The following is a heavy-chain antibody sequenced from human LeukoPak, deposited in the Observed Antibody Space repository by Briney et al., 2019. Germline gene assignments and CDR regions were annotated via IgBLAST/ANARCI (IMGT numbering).Heavy chain of an antibody. CDR2: ISGST. CDR1: GFTFSSYA. Sequence: GGSLRLSCAASGFTFSSYAMSWVRQAPGKGLEWVSAISGSTYYADSVKGRFTISRDNPKNTLYLQMNSLRAEDTAVYYCAKAAASYCSSTSCYGHYYYGMDVWGQGTTVTVSS. J-gene: IGHJ6*02. CDR3: AKAAASYCSSTSCYGHYYYGMDV. D-gene: IGHD2-2*01. V-gene: IGHV3-23*01.